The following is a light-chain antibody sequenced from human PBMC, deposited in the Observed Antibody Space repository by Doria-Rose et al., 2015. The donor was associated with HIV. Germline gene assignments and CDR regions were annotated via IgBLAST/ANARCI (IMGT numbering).Light chain of an antibody. V-gene: IGKV4-1*01. J-gene: IGKJ3*01. Sequence: DIQVTQSPESLGMSLGERATLNCKSNQSLLYTSKNYLAWYQQKPGQPPTLLIYWASTRQSGVPARFSGSGSGTDFTLTISSLEAEDVAVYYCQQYYDTPSFGPGTTVDIK. CDR1: QSLLYTSKNY. CDR2: WAS. CDR3: QQYYDTPS.